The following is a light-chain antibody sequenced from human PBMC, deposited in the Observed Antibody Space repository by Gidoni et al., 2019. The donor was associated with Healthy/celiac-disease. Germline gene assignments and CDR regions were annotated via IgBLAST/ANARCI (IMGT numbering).Light chain of an antibody. CDR3: QQYYSTPGWT. CDR2: WAS. Sequence: DIVMTQAPDSLAVSLGERGTINCKSSQRVLYSSNNKNYLAWYPQKPGQPPKLLIYWASTRESGVPDRFSGSGSGTHFTLTISSLQAEDVAVYSCQQYYSTPGWTFGQGTKVEIK. CDR1: QRVLYSSNNKNY. J-gene: IGKJ1*01. V-gene: IGKV4-1*01.